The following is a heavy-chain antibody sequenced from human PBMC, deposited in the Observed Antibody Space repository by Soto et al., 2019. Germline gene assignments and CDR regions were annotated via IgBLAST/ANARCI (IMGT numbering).Heavy chain of an antibody. Sequence: ASVKVSCKASGNTFTNYYIHWLRQAPGQGLEWMGWINPNNGGTNYAQNFQGWVTMTRDTSISTAYMELSRLRSDDTAVYYCASSLRAVDYYDSSGYYPLDYWGQGTLVTVSS. CDR3: ASSLRAVDYYDSSGYYPLDY. J-gene: IGHJ4*02. D-gene: IGHD3-22*01. CDR2: INPNNGGT. V-gene: IGHV1-2*04. CDR1: GNTFTNYY.